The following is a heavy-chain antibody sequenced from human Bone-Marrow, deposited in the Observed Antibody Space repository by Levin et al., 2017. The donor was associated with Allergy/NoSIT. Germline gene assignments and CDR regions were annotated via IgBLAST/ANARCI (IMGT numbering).Heavy chain of an antibody. V-gene: IGHV3-30-3*01. D-gene: IGHD6-19*01. CDR2: ISYDGSNK. J-gene: IGHJ4*02. Sequence: GESLKISCAASGFTFSSYAMHWVRQAPGKGLEWVAVISYDGSNKYYADSVKGRFTISRDNSKNTLYLQMNSLRAEDTAVYYCASTLGLDGGDYWGQGTLVTVSS. CDR3: ASTLGLDGGDY. CDR1: GFTFSSYA.